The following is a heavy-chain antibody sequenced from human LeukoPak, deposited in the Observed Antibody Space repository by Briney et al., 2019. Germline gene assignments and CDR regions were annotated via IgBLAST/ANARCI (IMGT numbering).Heavy chain of an antibody. J-gene: IGHJ4*02. CDR1: GDSISSGDYY. V-gene: IGHV4-30-4*01. Sequence: SETLSLTCTVSGDSISSGDYYWSWIRQPPGKGPEWIGYIYHTGSTYYNPSLKSRITISVDTSKKQFSLKVSSVTAADTAVYYCARVPSMARIDYWGQGTLVTVSS. CDR3: ARVPSMARIDY. CDR2: IYHTGST. D-gene: IGHD3-10*01.